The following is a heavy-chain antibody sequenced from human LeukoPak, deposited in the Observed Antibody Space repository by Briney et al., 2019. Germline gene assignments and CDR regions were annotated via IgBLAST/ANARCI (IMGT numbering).Heavy chain of an antibody. CDR2: IYHSGST. V-gene: IGHV4-59*01. CDR3: ARVGRGYSYGPFDS. CDR1: GGSISSYY. J-gene: IGHJ4*02. D-gene: IGHD5-18*01. Sequence: PSETLSLTCTVSGGSISSYYWSWLRQPPGKGLEWIGYIYHSGSTNYNPSLKSRVTISVDTSKNQFSLKLNSVTAADTAVYYCARVGRGYSYGPFDSWGQGTLVTVSS.